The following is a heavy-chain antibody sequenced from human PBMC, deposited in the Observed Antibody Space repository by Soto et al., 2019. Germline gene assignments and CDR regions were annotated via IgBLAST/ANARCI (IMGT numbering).Heavy chain of an antibody. CDR2: ISAYNGNT. D-gene: IGHD3-3*01. Sequence: ASVKVSCKASGYTFTSYGISWVRQAPGQGLEWMGWISAYNGNTNYAQKLQGRVTMTTDTSTSTAYMELRSLRSDDTAVYYCARVVLEWYYYYYGMDVCGEGTTVTVSS. J-gene: IGHJ6*04. CDR1: GYTFTSYG. CDR3: ARVVLEWYYYYYGMDV. V-gene: IGHV1-18*01.